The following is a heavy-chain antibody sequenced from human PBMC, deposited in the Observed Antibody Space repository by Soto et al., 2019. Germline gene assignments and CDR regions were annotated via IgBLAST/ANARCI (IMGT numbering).Heavy chain of an antibody. CDR3: ASSYGDYLEDGAEYFQH. V-gene: IGHV4-59*08. D-gene: IGHD4-17*01. CDR1: GGSISSYY. CDR2: IYYSGST. Sequence: PSETLSLTCTVSGGSISSYYWSWIRQPPGKGLEWIGYIYYSGSTNYNPSLKSRVTISVDTSKNQFSLKLSSVTAADTDVYYCASSYGDYLEDGAEYFQHWGQGTLVTVSS. J-gene: IGHJ1*01.